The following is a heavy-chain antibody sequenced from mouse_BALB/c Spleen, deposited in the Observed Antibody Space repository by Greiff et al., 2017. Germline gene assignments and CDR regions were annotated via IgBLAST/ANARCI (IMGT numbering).Heavy chain of an antibody. V-gene: IGHV2-9*02. CDR3: ARGEVRRGNAMDY. D-gene: IGHD2-14*01. Sequence: VKLMESGPGLVAPSQSLSITCTVSGFSLTSYGVHWVRQPPGKGLEWLGVIWAGGSTNYNSALMSRLSISKDNSKSQVFLKMNSLQTDDTAMYYCARGEVRRGNAMDYWGQGTSVTVSS. CDR1: GFSLTSYG. J-gene: IGHJ4*01. CDR2: IWAGGST.